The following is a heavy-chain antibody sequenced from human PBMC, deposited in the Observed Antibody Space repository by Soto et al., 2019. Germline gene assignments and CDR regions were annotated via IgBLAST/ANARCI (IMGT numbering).Heavy chain of an antibody. J-gene: IGHJ4*02. CDR3: ARVAAEVYDYSWGSYRYGGGNFDY. CDR1: GFTFSSYW. Sequence: PGGSLRLSCAASGFTFSSYWMHWVRQAPGKGLVWVSRINSDGSSTSYADSVKGRFTISRDNAKNTLYPQMNSLRAEDTAVYYCARVAAEVYDYSWGSYRYGGGNFDYRGQRTLVTVSS. D-gene: IGHD3-16*02. V-gene: IGHV3-74*01. CDR2: INSDGSST.